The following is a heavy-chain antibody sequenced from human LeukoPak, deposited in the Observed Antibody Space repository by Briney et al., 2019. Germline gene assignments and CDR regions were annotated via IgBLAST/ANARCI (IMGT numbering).Heavy chain of an antibody. J-gene: IGHJ4*02. CDR1: GGSISSFY. CDR2: IYSSGST. CDR3: ARVLGWAAFDY. D-gene: IGHD2-15*01. V-gene: IGHV4-4*07. Sequence: PSETLSLTCTVSGGSISSFYWSWFRQPAGKALEWIGRIYSSGSTNYNPSLKSRVTMSVDTFKNQFSLKLSSVTAADTAVYYCARVLGWAAFDYWGQGTLVTVSS.